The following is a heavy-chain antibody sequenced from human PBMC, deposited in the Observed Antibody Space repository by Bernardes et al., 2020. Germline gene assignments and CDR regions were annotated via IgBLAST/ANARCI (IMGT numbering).Heavy chain of an antibody. D-gene: IGHD6-19*01. V-gene: IGHV4-39*01. CDR1: GGSISSSSYY. CDR3: ARPYINGWGVRV. CDR2: IYYSGIT. J-gene: IGHJ4*02. Sequence: SETLSLTCTVSGGSISSSSYYWGWIRQPPGKGLEWIGSIYYSGITYYNPSLKSRVTISVDTSKNQFSLKLTSVTAADTAVYYCARPYINGWGVRVWGQGTLITVSS.